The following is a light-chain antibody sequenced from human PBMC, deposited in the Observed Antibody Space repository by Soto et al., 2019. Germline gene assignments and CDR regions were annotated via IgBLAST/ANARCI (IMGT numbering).Light chain of an antibody. V-gene: IGKV3-11*01. J-gene: IGKJ4*01. CDR2: DAS. CDR3: QRRSNWG. Sequence: EIVLTQSPATLSLSPGERATLSCRASQSVSSYLAWYQQNPGQAPRLLIYDASNRATGIPARFSGSGSGTDFTLTISGLGPEDFAVYYGQRRSNWGFGGGTKVEIK. CDR1: QSVSSY.